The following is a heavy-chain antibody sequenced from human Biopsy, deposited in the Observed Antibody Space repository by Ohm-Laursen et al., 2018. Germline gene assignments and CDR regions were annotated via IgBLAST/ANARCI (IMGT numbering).Heavy chain of an antibody. CDR2: VYFTGST. D-gene: IGHD2-15*01. Sequence: SDTLSLTWAVSGDSIRSYYWSWIRQTPEKGLEWIGHVYFTGSTNFNPSLKSRVTISVDTSRVRFSLTLSSVTAADTAIHYCARDRRGDSYMDVWGQGTTVTVSS. V-gene: IGHV4-59*01. J-gene: IGHJ6*02. CDR3: ARDRRGDSYMDV. CDR1: GDSIRSYY.